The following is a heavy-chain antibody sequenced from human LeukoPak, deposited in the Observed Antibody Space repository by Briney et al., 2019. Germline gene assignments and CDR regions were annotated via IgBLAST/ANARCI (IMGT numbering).Heavy chain of an antibody. Sequence: ASVKVSCKASGGTFSSYAISWVRQAPGQGLEWMGRIIPIFGTANYAQKFQGRVTITTDESTSTAYMELSSLRSENTAVYYCARGEGGISLAIDYWGQGTLVTVSS. J-gene: IGHJ4*02. CDR2: IIPIFGTA. CDR3: ARGEGGISLAIDY. CDR1: GGTFSSYA. V-gene: IGHV1-69*05. D-gene: IGHD3-16*01.